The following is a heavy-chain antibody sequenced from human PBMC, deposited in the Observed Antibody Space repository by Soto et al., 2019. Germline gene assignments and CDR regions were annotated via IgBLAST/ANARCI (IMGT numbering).Heavy chain of an antibody. V-gene: IGHV4-59*01. CDR2: IYYSGST. CDR1: GGSISSYY. D-gene: IGHD2-21*02. CDR3: ASVVTASYFDY. Sequence: SEALSLTCPVSGGSISSYYWSWIRQPPGKGLEWIGYIYYSGSTNYNPSLKSRVTISVDTSKNQFSLKLSSVTAADTAVYYCASVVTASYFDYWGQGTLVTVSS. J-gene: IGHJ4*02.